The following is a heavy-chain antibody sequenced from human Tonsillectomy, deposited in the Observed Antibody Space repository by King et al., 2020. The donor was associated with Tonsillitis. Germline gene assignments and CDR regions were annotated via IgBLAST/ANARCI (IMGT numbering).Heavy chain of an antibody. CDR3: AKDLMTTVTSLNSAAIDH. D-gene: IGHD4-11*01. Sequence: VQLVESGGGSVQPGGSLRLSCAASGFTFSNYAINWVRQAPGKGLEWVSGVSGSGGSTYYADSVKGRFTVSRDNSKKTLFLQMNSPRAEDTAVYYCAKDLMTTVTSLNSAAIDHWGQGTLVTVSS. CDR1: GFTFSNYA. J-gene: IGHJ4*02. V-gene: IGHV3-23*04. CDR2: VSGSGGST.